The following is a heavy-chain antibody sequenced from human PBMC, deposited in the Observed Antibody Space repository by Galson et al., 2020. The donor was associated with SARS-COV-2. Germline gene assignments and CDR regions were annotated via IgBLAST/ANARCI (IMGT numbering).Heavy chain of an antibody. V-gene: IGHV4-61*02. D-gene: IGHD5-18*01. J-gene: IGHJ6*02. Sequence: SETLSLTCTVSGGSISSGSYYWSWIRQPAGKGLEWIGRIYTSGSTNYNPSLKSRVTISVDTSKNQLSLKLSSVTAAATAVYYCARAASVDTAMVYYYYGMDVWGQGTTVTVSS. CDR1: GGSISSGSYY. CDR2: IYTSGST. CDR3: ARAASVDTAMVYYYYGMDV.